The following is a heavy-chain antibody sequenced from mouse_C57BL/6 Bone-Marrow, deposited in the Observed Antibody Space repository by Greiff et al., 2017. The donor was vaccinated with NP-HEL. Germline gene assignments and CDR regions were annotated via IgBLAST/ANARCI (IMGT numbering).Heavy chain of an antibody. Sequence: VQLQQSGPELVKPGASVKISCKASGYAFSSSWMNWVKQRPGKGLEWIGRIYPGDGDTNYNGKFKGKATLTADKSSSTAYMQLSSLTSEDSAVYFCASRDYYYGSSYYFDYWGQGTTLTVSS. CDR2: IYPGDGDT. J-gene: IGHJ2*01. V-gene: IGHV1-82*01. CDR1: GYAFSSSW. CDR3: ASRDYYYGSSYYFDY. D-gene: IGHD1-1*01.